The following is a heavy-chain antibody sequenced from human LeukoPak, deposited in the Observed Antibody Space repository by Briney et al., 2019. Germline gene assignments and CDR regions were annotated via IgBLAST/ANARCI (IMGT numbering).Heavy chain of an antibody. CDR2: IIPIFGTA. V-gene: IGHV1-69*13. D-gene: IGHD3-10*01. J-gene: IGHJ4*02. CDR3: ATDRVLWFGEPKTPNDY. CDR1: GGTFSSYA. Sequence: SVKVSCKASGGTFSSYAISWVRQAPGQGLEWMGGIIPIFGTANYAQKFQGRVTITADESTSTAYMELSSLRSEDTAVYYCATDRVLWFGEPKTPNDYWGQGTLVTVSS.